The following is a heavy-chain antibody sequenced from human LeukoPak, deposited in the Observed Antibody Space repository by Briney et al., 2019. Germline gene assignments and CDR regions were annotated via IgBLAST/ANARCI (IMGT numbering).Heavy chain of an antibody. J-gene: IGHJ5*02. V-gene: IGHV4-59*12. Sequence: SETLSLTCTVSGGSISNKYWGWIRQPPGKGLEWIGYIYYSGSTYYNPSLKSRVTISVDTSKNQFSLKLSSVTAADTAVYYCARRGDKGFDPWGQGTLVTVSS. CDR2: IYYSGST. CDR3: ARRGDKGFDP. CDR1: GGSISNKY.